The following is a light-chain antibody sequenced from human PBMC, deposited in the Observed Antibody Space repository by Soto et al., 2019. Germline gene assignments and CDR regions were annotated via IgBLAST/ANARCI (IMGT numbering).Light chain of an antibody. CDR1: SSDVGGYKF. V-gene: IGLV2-14*01. J-gene: IGLJ1*01. CDR3: SSYTSSSTPYV. CDR2: EVS. Sequence: QSVLTQPPSASGSPGQSVTISCTGTSSDVGGYKFVSWYQQHPGKAPKLMIYEVSNRPSGVSNRFSGSKSGNTASLTISGLQAEDEADYYCSSYTSSSTPYVFGTGTKLTVL.